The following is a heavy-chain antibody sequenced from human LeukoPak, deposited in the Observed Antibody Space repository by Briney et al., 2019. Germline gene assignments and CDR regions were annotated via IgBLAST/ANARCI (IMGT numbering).Heavy chain of an antibody. J-gene: IGHJ4*02. CDR2: IRDDGSNK. CDR1: GFTFSNYG. CDR3: AKAGGHCSGGSCYLHY. Sequence: GGSLRLSCAASGFTFSNYGMHWVRQAPGKGLEWVAFIRDDGSNKYYADSVKGRFTISRDNSKNTLYLQMNNLRAEDTAVYYCAKAGGHCSGGSCYLHYWGQGTLVTVSS. V-gene: IGHV3-30*02. D-gene: IGHD2-15*01.